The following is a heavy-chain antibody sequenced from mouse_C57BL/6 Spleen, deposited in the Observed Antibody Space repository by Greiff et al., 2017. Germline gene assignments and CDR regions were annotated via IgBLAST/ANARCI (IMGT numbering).Heavy chain of an antibody. V-gene: IGHV5-17*01. CDR1: GFTFSDYG. CDR2: ISSGSSTI. Sequence: EVKLVESGGGLVKPGGSLKLSCAASGFTFSDYGMHWVRQAPEKGLEWVAYISSGSSTIYYADTVKGRFTISRDNAKNTLFLQMTSLRSEDTAMYYCARREYYGYYFDYWGQGTTLTVSS. CDR3: ARREYYGYYFDY. J-gene: IGHJ2*01. D-gene: IGHD1-1*01.